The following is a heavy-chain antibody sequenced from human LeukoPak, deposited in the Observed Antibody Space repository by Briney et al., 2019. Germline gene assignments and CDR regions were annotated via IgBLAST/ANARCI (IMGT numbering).Heavy chain of an antibody. CDR2: ISYSGGT. CDR1: GGSIGSYY. D-gene: IGHD5-12*01. J-gene: IGHJ5*02. V-gene: IGHV4-59*01. Sequence: SETLSLTCTVSGGSIGSYYWSWIRQPPGKGLEWIGHISYSGGTNYNPSLKSRGTISVDTSKNQFSLKLSSVTAADTAVYYCARGGSGYALNWFDPWGQGTLVTVSS. CDR3: ARGGSGYALNWFDP.